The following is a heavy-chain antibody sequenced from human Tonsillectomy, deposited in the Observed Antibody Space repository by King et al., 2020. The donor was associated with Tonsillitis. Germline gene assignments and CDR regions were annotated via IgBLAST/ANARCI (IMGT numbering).Heavy chain of an antibody. CDR1: GFTFTDYW. J-gene: IGHJ6*02. D-gene: IGHD5-18*01. CDR3: ARGKDLVDTETDFYYGMDV. Sequence: VQLVESGGGLVQPGGSLRLSCAASGFTFTDYWMNWVRLTPGKGLEWVANIHQDGHSQNYVDSVRGRFIIFRDNARNSVFLQMNSLRAEDAAVYYCARGKDLVDTETDFYYGMDVWGQGTTVTVSS. CDR2: IHQDGHSQ. V-gene: IGHV3-7*05.